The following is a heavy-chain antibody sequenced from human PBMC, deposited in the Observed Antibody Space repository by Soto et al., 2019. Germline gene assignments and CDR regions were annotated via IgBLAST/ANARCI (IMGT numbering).Heavy chain of an antibody. J-gene: IGHJ3*02. V-gene: IGHV1-69*13. Sequence: VASVKVSCKASGGTFSSYAISWVRQAPGQGLEWMGGIIPIFGTANYAQKFQGRVTITADESTSTAYMELSSLRSEDTAVYYCARTLAVAGQIDAFDIWGQGTMVTVSS. D-gene: IGHD6-13*01. CDR3: ARTLAVAGQIDAFDI. CDR2: IIPIFGTA. CDR1: GGTFSSYA.